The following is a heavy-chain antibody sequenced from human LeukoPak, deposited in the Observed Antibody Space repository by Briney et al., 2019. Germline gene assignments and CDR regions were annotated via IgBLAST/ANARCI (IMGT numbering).Heavy chain of an antibody. Sequence: GGSLILSCAASGFTVSNNYMRWARQAPGKGLEWVSLIYSNGRTDYTDSVKGRFSISRDNSKNTMYLQMNSLRAEDTAMYYCARDVGPWGQGTLVTVSS. CDR2: IYSNGRT. V-gene: IGHV3-53*01. D-gene: IGHD2-15*01. J-gene: IGHJ5*02. CDR3: ARDVGP. CDR1: GFTVSNNY.